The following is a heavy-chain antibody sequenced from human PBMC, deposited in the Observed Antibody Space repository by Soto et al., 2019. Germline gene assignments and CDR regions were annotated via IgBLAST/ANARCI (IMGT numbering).Heavy chain of an antibody. CDR2: ISGRGDSA. Sequence: EVQLLESGGGLVQPGGSLRLSCAASGFTFSNYAMSWVRQAPGKGLEWVSVISGRGDSAYYADSVKGRFTISRDNSKNTLYLQMNSPSAEDTAVYYCAKRAVGHYFDYWGQGTLVTVSS. J-gene: IGHJ4*02. CDR3: AKRAVGHYFDY. V-gene: IGHV3-23*01. D-gene: IGHD1-26*01. CDR1: GFTFSNYA.